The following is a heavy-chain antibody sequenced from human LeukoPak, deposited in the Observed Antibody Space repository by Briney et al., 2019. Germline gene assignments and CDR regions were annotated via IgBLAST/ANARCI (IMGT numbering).Heavy chain of an antibody. CDR1: GGTFSSYA. V-gene: IGHV1-69*06. Sequence: SVKVSCKASGGTFSSYAISWVRQAPGQGLEWMGGIIPIFGTANYAQKFQGRVTMTEDTSTDTAYMELSSLRSEDTAVYYCATAKGFHAFDIWGQGTMVTVSS. CDR2: IIPIFGTA. CDR3: ATAKGFHAFDI. J-gene: IGHJ3*02.